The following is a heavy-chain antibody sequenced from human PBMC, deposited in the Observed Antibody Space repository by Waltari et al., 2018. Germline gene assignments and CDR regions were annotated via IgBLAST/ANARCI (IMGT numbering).Heavy chain of an antibody. V-gene: IGHV3-33*01. D-gene: IGHD6-25*01. CDR3: ARNGGGYKMDV. CDR1: GFTLLPCG. J-gene: IGHJ6*02. Sequence: QVQLVDSGGGVVQPGRSLRRSCDTSGFTLLPCGSHVVRQAPGKGLEWVAIICYDVSKEYYADSVKGRFTISRDNSRNTLYLQMNSLRADDTSVYYCARNGGGYKMDVWGQGTTVTVSS. CDR2: ICYDVSKE.